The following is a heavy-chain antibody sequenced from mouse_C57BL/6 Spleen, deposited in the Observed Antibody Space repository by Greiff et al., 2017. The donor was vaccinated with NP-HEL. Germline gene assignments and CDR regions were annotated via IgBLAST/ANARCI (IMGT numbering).Heavy chain of an antibody. D-gene: IGHD2-5*01. CDR1: GYTFTDYY. J-gene: IGHJ2*01. Sequence: VQLKQSGPELVKPGASVKISCKASGYTFTDYYMNWVKQSHGKSLEWIGDINPNNGGTSYNQKFKGKATLTVDKSSSTAYMELRSLTSEDSAVYYCARSGAYYSNYLEYWGQGTTLTVSS. CDR2: INPNNGGT. CDR3: ARSGAYYSNYLEY. V-gene: IGHV1-26*01.